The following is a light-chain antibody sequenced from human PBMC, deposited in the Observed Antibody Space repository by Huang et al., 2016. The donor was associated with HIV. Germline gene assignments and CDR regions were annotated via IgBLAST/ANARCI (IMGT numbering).Light chain of an antibody. CDR2: GAS. CDR1: QSVSSN. V-gene: IGKV3-15*01. CDR3: QQYTSWPYT. J-gene: IGKJ2*01. Sequence: EKVMTQSPATPSVSPGERATLSCRASQSVSSNLAWYQQKPGQAPRLLIYGASTRATGIPARFSGRGSGTEFTLTISSLQSEDFAVYYCQQYTSWPYTFGQGTKLEIK.